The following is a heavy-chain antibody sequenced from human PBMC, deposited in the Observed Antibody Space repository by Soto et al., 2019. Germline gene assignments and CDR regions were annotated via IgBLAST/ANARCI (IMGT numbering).Heavy chain of an antibody. V-gene: IGHV4-4*01. D-gene: IGHD3-10*01. CDR1: GVSISSGNW. J-gene: IGHJ4*02. Sequence: PETLSLTCAVSGVSISSGNWWTWVRQSPQRGLEYIGEIFHDGTATYFPSLETRVAISVDTSKNQFSLKLTSVTAAGMAVYFCARLVYDTRLNYMVFDFGGKGTRVTVPQ. CDR3: ARLVYDTRLNYMVFDF. CDR2: IFHDGTA.